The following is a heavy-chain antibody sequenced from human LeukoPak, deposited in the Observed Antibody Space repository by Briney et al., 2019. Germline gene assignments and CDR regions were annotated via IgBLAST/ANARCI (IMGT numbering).Heavy chain of an antibody. CDR3: ARGGAGGNGFDY. Sequence: GRSLRLSCAAERFTFSTYVMHWVRQAPGKGLEWVAVISNDGSNQYYADSVKGRFTIARDNSNNTLYLQMNSLREEDTAVYFCARGGAGGNGFDYWGQGTLVTVSS. J-gene: IGHJ4*02. V-gene: IGHV3-30*04. D-gene: IGHD3-16*01. CDR2: ISNDGSNQ. CDR1: RFTFSTYV.